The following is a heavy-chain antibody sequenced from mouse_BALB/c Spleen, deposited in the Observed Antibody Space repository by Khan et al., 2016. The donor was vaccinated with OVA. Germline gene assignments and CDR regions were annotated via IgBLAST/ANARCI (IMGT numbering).Heavy chain of an antibody. J-gene: IGHJ3*01. Sequence: QVQLQQPGAELVRPGASVKLSCKASGYTFTNYWTNWVKQRPEQGLVWIGRIDPYDSETHYNQKFKDKARLTVDKSSSTVYMQISSLTSEDSAVYYGARGEAGTWAFAYWGQGTLVTVSA. CDR3: ARGEAGTWAFAY. CDR1: GYTFTNYW. V-gene: IGHV1-74*01. D-gene: IGHD4-1*01. CDR2: IDPYDSET.